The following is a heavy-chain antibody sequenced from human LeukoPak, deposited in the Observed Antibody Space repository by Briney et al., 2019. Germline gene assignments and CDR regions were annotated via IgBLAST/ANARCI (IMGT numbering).Heavy chain of an antibody. CDR3: AKEADDWYPRPFDY. Sequence: GGSLRLSCAASGFTFSSYAMSWVRQAPGKGLEWVSVISGSGDTTNYADSVKGRFTISRDNSKNSLYLQMNSLAAEDTAVYYCAKEADDWYPRPFDYWGQGTLVTVSS. CDR1: GFTFSSYA. V-gene: IGHV3-23*01. D-gene: IGHD3-9*01. CDR2: ISGSGDTT. J-gene: IGHJ4*02.